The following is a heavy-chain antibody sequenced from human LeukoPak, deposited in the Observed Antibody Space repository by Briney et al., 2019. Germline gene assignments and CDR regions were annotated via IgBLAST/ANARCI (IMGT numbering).Heavy chain of an antibody. D-gene: IGHD1-26*01. CDR3: ATDPTYSGSYYFDY. V-gene: IGHV1-46*01. J-gene: IGHJ4*02. Sequence: GASVKVSCKASGYTFTSYYIHWVRQAPGQGLEWMGIINPSGGSTNYAQKFQGRVTMTEDTSTDTAYMELSSLRSEDTAVYYCATDPTYSGSYYFDYWGQGTLVTVSS. CDR1: GYTFTSYY. CDR2: INPSGGST.